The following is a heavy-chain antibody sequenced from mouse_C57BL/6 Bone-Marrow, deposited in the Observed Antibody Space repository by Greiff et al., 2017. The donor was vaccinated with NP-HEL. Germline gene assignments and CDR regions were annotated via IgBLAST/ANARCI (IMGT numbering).Heavy chain of an antibody. CDR1: GYTFTSYW. J-gene: IGHJ3*01. D-gene: IGHD2-2*01. V-gene: IGHV1-64*01. CDR2: IHPNSGST. CDR3: ARIYYGYSGAY. Sequence: QVHVKQPGAELVKPGASVKLSCKASGYTFTSYWMHWVKQRPGQGLEWIGMIHPNSGSTNYNEKFKSKATLTVDKSSSTAYMQLSSLTSEDSAVYYCARIYYGYSGAYWGQGTLVTVSA.